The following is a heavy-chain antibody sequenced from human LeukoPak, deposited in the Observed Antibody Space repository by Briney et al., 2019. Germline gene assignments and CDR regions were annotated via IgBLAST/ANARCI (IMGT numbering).Heavy chain of an antibody. CDR2: IYHSGST. CDR3: ARLVAAAGSPDDY. Sequence: SETLSLTCTVSGYSISSGYYWGWIRQPPGKGLEWIGSIYHSGSTYYNPSLKSRVTISVDTSKNQFSLKLSSVTAADTAVYYCARLVAAAGSPDDYWGQGTLVTVSS. J-gene: IGHJ4*02. CDR1: GYSISSGYY. V-gene: IGHV4-38-2*02. D-gene: IGHD6-13*01.